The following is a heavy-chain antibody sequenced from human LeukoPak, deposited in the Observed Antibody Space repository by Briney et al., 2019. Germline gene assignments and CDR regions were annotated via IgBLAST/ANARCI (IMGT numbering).Heavy chain of an antibody. J-gene: IGHJ4*02. CDR1: GFTFTNAW. Sequence: KPGGSLRLSCAASGFTFTNAWMSWVRQAPGKGLEWVGRIKSKTDGGTTDYAAPVKGRFTISSDDSKNTLYLQMNSLKTEDTAVYYCTTDVRDGYNSVPYSGQGTLVTVSS. CDR2: IKSKTDGGTT. CDR3: TTDVRDGYNSVPY. D-gene: IGHD5-24*01. V-gene: IGHV3-15*01.